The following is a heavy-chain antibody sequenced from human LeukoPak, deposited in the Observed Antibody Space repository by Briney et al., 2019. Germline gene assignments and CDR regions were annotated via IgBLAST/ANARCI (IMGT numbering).Heavy chain of an antibody. CDR2: ISDGGDNI. D-gene: IGHD4-17*01. CDR1: GFTFSSYS. J-gene: IGHJ4*02. Sequence: PGGSLRLSCAASGFTFSSYSMNWVRQAPGKGLEWVAAISDGGDNIWYAGSVKGRFTISRDDSKNMLYLQMNSLRGEDTAVYYCAKVQDPTRVTTNFDNWGQGTLVTVSS. V-gene: IGHV3-23*01. CDR3: AKVQDPTRVTTNFDN.